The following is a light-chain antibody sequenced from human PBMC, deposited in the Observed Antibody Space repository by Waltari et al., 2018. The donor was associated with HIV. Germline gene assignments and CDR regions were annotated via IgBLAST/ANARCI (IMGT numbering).Light chain of an antibody. J-gene: IGLJ2*01. CDR3: QVWDSSRDLVV. CDR2: ADD. Sequence: SYFLTQPPSVSVAPGQTARITCGGNNIGSKSMYWYQQRPGQAPVLVVYADDDRPSGIPERFSGSNSGNTATLSISRVEAGDEADYYCQVWDSSRDLVVFGGGTKLTVL. V-gene: IGLV3-21*02. CDR1: NIGSKS.